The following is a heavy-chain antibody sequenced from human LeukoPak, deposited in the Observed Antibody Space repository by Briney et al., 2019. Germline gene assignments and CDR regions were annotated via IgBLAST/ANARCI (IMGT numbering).Heavy chain of an antibody. D-gene: IGHD6-19*01. J-gene: IGHJ5*02. CDR3: ARDIGQWLVPNWFDP. Sequence: SETLSLTCAVYGGSFSGYYWSWIRQPPGKGLEWIGEINHSGSTNYNPSLKSRVTISVDTSKNQFSLKLSSVTAADTAVYYCARDIGQWLVPNWFDPWGQGTLVTVSS. CDR2: INHSGST. V-gene: IGHV4-34*01. CDR1: GGSFSGYY.